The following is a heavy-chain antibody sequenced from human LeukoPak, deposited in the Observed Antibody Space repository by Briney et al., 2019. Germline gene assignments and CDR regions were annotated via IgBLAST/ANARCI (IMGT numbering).Heavy chain of an antibody. CDR1: GGTFSSYA. CDR2: IIPIFGTA. CDR3: ARMDPYCSSTSCFGFSTP. J-gene: IGHJ5*02. D-gene: IGHD2-2*01. V-gene: IGHV1-69*05. Sequence: VASVKVSCKASGGTFSSYAISWVRQAPGQGLEWMGGIIPIFGTANYAQKFQGRVTITTDESTSTAYMELSSLRSEDTAVYYCARMDPYCSSTSCFGFSTPWGQEPWSPSPQ.